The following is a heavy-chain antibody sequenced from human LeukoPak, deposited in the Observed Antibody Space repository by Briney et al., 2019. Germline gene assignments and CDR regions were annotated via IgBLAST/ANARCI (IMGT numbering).Heavy chain of an antibody. Sequence: PSQTLSLTCTVSGGSISSGGYYWSWIRQHPGKGLEWIGYIYYSGSTYYNPSLKSRVTISADTSKNQFSPKLSSVTAADTAVYYCARDSGSSGWYDYWGQGTLVTVSS. CDR2: IYYSGST. V-gene: IGHV4-31*03. J-gene: IGHJ4*02. D-gene: IGHD6-19*01. CDR3: ARDSGSSGWYDY. CDR1: GGSISSGGYY.